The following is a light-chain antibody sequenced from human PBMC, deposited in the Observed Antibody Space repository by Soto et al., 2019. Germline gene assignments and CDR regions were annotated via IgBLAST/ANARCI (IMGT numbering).Light chain of an antibody. Sequence: DIQMTQSPSTLSASVGDRVTITCRASQSISSWLAWYQQKPWKAPKLLIYDASNLESGVPSRFSGSGSGTEFSLTISSLQPDDFATYHCQQYNGGSSFGQGTKVEV. V-gene: IGKV1-5*01. CDR3: QQYNGGSS. J-gene: IGKJ1*01. CDR1: QSISSW. CDR2: DAS.